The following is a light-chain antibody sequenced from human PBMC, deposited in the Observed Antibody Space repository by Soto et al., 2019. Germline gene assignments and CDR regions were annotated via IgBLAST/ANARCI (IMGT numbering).Light chain of an antibody. CDR2: GAS. CDR1: QSVISNY. Sequence: EIVLAQSPGTLSLSPGERATLSCRASQSVISNYVAWYQQKPGQAPRLIIHGASSRATGIPDRFSGSGSGTDFSLTISRLEPEDFAVYYCQQYGSSPKTFGQGTKVEIK. J-gene: IGKJ1*01. CDR3: QQYGSSPKT. V-gene: IGKV3-20*01.